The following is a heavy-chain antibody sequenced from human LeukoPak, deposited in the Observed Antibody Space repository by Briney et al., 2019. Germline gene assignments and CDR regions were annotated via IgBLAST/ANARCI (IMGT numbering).Heavy chain of an antibody. CDR2: THPSGNS. CDR1: GGSNNSYY. Sequence: SETLSLTCTVSGGSNNSYYWSWIRQPPGKGLEWIGYTHPSGNSNYSPSLKSRVTISIDTTRNQFSLKLSSVTAADTAVYYCARKAPKKGWFDPWGQGTLVTVSS. J-gene: IGHJ5*02. CDR3: ARKAPKKGWFDP. V-gene: IGHV4-4*09.